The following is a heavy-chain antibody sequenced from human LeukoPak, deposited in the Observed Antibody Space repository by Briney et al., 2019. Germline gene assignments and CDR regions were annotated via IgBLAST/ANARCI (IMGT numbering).Heavy chain of an antibody. CDR3: ARRSRDIVAYFDY. CDR1: GLSVNNSY. CDR2: LYRGGQT. J-gene: IGHJ4*02. V-gene: IGHV3-53*01. D-gene: IGHD5-12*01. Sequence: SGGSLRLSCAVSGLSVNNSYINWIRQAPGKGLEWVSVLYRGGQTYYADSVKGRFTISRDNSKNTLFLQMNSLRAGDTAVYYCARRSRDIVAYFDYWGQGTLVTVSS.